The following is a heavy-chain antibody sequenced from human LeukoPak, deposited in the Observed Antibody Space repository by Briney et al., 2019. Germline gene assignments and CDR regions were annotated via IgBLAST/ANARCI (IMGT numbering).Heavy chain of an antibody. CDR1: GFTFSSYW. CDR2: IKQDGSEK. J-gene: IGHJ4*02. D-gene: IGHD6-19*01. CDR3: AREDTSSGWTRRKADY. V-gene: IGHV3-7*01. Sequence: PGGSLRLSCAASGFTFSSYWMSWVRQAPGKGLEWVANIKQDGSEKYYVDPVKGRFTISRDNAKNSLYLQMNSLRAEDTAVYYCAREDTSSGWTRRKADYWGQGTLVTVSS.